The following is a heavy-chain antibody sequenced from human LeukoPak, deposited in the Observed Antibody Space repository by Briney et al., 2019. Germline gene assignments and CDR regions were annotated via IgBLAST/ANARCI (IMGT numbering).Heavy chain of an antibody. V-gene: IGHV3-74*01. CDR3: VTDRYSDSAFGD. Sequence: GLVWVSRINTDGSVTNYGDSVEGRLTISRDNDKKMLYLQMNDLGAEDTAVYYCVTDRYSDSAFGDWGQGTLVTVSS. CDR2: INTDGSVT. J-gene: IGHJ4*02. D-gene: IGHD1-26*01.